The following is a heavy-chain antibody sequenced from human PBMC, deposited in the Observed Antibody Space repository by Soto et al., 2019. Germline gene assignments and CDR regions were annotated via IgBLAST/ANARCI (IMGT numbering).Heavy chain of an antibody. Sequence: EVQLLESGGGLVQPGGSLRLSCAASGFTFNNYAMTWVRQAPGKGLEWVSAISGGGDTTYYADSVKGRFTVSRDGSKNTLYLQMSSLRAEDTALYYSAKGLDCSGSLTPRVDFWGQVNLVTVSS. D-gene: IGHD3-10*02. J-gene: IGHJ4*02. CDR2: ISGGGDTT. CDR3: AKGLDCSGSLTPRVDF. CDR1: GFTFNNYA. V-gene: IGHV3-23*01.